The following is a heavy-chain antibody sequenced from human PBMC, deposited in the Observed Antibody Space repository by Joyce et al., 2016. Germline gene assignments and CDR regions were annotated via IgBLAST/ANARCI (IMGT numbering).Heavy chain of an antibody. Sequence: QVQLQESGPGLVKPSETLSLTCTVSGYSIRSGFYWDWIRQPPGKGLEWIGHIYQSGSTYYNPSLKIRVTILVDTSKNQFSLKLRSVTAADTAVYYCARAGEGYSFGTPDYWGQGTLVTVSS. CDR2: IYQSGST. D-gene: IGHD5-18*01. J-gene: IGHJ4*02. V-gene: IGHV4-38-2*02. CDR1: GYSIRSGFY. CDR3: ARAGEGYSFGTPDY.